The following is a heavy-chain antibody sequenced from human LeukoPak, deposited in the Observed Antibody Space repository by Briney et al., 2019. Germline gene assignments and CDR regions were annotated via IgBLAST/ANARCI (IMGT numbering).Heavy chain of an antibody. CDR2: ISAYNGNT. J-gene: IGHJ4*02. D-gene: IGHD5-24*01. Sequence: ASVNVSCKASGYTFTSYGISWVRQAPGQGLEWMGWISAYNGNTNYAQKLQGRVTMTTDTSTSTAYMELRSLRSDDTAVYYCARDVSEPLMATINSYYFDYWGQGTLVTVSS. V-gene: IGHV1-18*01. CDR1: GYTFTSYG. CDR3: ARDVSEPLMATINSYYFDY.